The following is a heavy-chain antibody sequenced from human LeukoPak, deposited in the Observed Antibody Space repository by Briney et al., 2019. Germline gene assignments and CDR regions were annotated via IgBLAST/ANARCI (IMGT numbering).Heavy chain of an antibody. D-gene: IGHD3-22*01. J-gene: IGHJ3*02. V-gene: IGHV4-30-4*01. CDR2: IYYSGST. Sequence: IGYIYYSGSTYYNPSLKSRVTISADTSKNQFSLKLSSVTAADTAVYYCARVVVTHDAFDIWGQGTMVTVSS. CDR3: ARVVVTHDAFDI.